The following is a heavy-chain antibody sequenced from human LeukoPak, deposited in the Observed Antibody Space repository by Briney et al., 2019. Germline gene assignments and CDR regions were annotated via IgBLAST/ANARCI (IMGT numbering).Heavy chain of an antibody. J-gene: IGHJ5*02. D-gene: IGHD3-10*01. CDR1: GGSFSGYY. CDR2: INHSGST. CDR3: AREVRRIMVRGVRWFDP. V-gene: IGHV4-34*01. Sequence: PSETLSLTCAVYGGSFSGYYWSWIRQPPGRGLEWIGEINHSGSTNCNPSLKSRVTISVDTSKNQFSLKLSSVTAADTAVYYCAREVRRIMVRGVRWFDPWGQGTLVTVSS.